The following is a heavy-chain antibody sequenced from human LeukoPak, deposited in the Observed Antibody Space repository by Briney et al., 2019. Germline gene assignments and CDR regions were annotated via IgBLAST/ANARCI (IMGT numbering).Heavy chain of an antibody. CDR1: GFTFSGYS. CDR3: ARESRYSSDY. V-gene: IGHV3-48*02. D-gene: IGHD6-13*01. CDR2: ISSSSTTI. J-gene: IGHJ4*02. Sequence: PGGSLRLSCAASGFTFSGYSMTGVRQAPGKGLEWISYISSSSTTIYYADSAKGRFTISRDNAKNSLSLQMNSLRDEDTAMYYCARESRYSSDYWGQGTLVTVSS.